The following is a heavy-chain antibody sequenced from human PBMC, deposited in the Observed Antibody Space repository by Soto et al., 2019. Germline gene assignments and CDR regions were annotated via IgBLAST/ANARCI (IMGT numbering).Heavy chain of an antibody. Sequence: EVQLVESGGGLVQPGGSLRLSCAASGFTVSNNYMRWVRQAPGKGLEWVSLIYSGGATYYADSVKGRFTISRDNSKNTLHLKMNSLRDEDTAVYYCARDGTYNWVGGQGILVTVSS. CDR1: GFTVSNNY. J-gene: IGHJ4*02. V-gene: IGHV3-66*01. CDR3: ARDGTYNWV. CDR2: IYSGGAT. D-gene: IGHD1-1*01.